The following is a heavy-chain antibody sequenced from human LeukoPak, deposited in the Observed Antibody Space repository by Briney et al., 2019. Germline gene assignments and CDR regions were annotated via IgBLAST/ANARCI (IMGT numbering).Heavy chain of an antibody. CDR2: INPNSGGT. J-gene: IGHJ5*02. D-gene: IGHD1-26*01. Sequence: ASVKVSCKASGYTFTGYYMHWVRQAPGQGLEWMGWINPNSGGTNYAQKFQGRVTMTRDTSISTAYMELSRLRSDDTAVYYCARARMPIVGATRGNWFDPWGQGTLVTVSS. V-gene: IGHV1-2*02. CDR1: GYTFTGYY. CDR3: ARARMPIVGATRGNWFDP.